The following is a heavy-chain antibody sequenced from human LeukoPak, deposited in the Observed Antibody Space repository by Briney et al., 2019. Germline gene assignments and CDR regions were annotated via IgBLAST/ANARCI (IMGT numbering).Heavy chain of an antibody. J-gene: IGHJ4*02. CDR1: GYTFTGYY. D-gene: IGHD5-18*01. V-gene: IGHV1-2*02. CDR2: INPNSGDT. Sequence: ASVKVSCKASGYTFTGYYMHWVRQAPGQGLEWIGWINPNSGDTKYAQKFQGRVTVTSDTSISTVYMDLSRLGSDDTAIYYCARDGGYSYGSDNWGQGTLVTVSS. CDR3: ARDGGYSYGSDN.